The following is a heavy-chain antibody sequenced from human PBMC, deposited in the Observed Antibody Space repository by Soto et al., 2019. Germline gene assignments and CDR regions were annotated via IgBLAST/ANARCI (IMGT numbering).Heavy chain of an antibody. CDR3: ARDIQMVRGVIMGWFDP. D-gene: IGHD3-10*01. CDR1: GGSISSGGYY. Sequence: QVQLQESGPGLVKPSQTLSLTCTVSGGSISSGGYYWSWIRQHPGKGLEWIGYIYYSGSTYYNPYLKSRVTIAVDTSKNPFSLKLSSVTAADTAVYYCARDIQMVRGVIMGWFDPWGQGTLVTVSS. V-gene: IGHV4-31*03. J-gene: IGHJ5*02. CDR2: IYYSGST.